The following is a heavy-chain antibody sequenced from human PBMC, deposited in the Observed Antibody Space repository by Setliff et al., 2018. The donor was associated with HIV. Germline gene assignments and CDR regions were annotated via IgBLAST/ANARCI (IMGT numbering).Heavy chain of an antibody. CDR1: DGPINNYW. Sequence: PSETLSLTCTVSDGPINNYWWNWIRQSPGKGLEWIGFGHHSGTFSYNPSLNSRFTISIDTSKNQFSLKLSSVTAADTAVYYCARTYSSSWYSSHLWVDYWGQGTLVTVSS. J-gene: IGHJ4*02. CDR2: GHHSGTF. V-gene: IGHV4-59*08. CDR3: ARTYSSSWYSSHLWVDY. D-gene: IGHD6-13*01.